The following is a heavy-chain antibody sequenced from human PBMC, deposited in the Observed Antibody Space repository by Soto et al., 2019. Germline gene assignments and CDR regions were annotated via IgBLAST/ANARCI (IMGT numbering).Heavy chain of an antibody. D-gene: IGHD3-3*01. V-gene: IGHV4-59*01. J-gene: IGHJ4*02. CDR1: GGSISSYY. CDR3: ARTNYDFWSGLGY. Sequence: QVQLQESGPGLVKPSETLSLTCTVSGGSISSYYWSWIRQPPGKGLEWIGYIYYSGSTNYNPSLKSRVTISVDTSKNQFSLTVSSVTAADTAVYYCARTNYDFWSGLGYWGQGTLVTVSS. CDR2: IYYSGST.